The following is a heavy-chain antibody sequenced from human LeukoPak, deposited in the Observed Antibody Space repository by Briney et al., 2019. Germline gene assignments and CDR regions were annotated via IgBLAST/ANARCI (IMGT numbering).Heavy chain of an antibody. CDR3: ARHGSPGVVPAAARYGMDV. Sequence: SETLSLTCTVSGGSISSYYWSWIWQPPGKGLEWIGYIYYSGSTNYNPSLKSRVTISVDTSKNQFSLKLSSVTAADTAVYYCARHGSPGVVPAAARYGMDVWGQGTTVTVSS. J-gene: IGHJ6*02. CDR1: GGSISSYY. CDR2: IYYSGST. V-gene: IGHV4-59*08. D-gene: IGHD2-2*01.